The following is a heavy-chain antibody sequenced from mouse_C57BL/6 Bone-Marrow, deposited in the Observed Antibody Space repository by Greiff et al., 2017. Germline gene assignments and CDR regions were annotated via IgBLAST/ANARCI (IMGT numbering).Heavy chain of an antibody. V-gene: IGHV5-6*01. CDR1: GFTFSSYG. CDR3: ARHWGGAMDY. J-gene: IGHJ4*01. D-gene: IGHD1-1*02. Sequence: EVKVVESGGDLVKPGGSLKLSCAASGFTFSSYGMSWVRQTPDKRLEWVATICSGGSYTYYPDSVKGRFTISRDNAKNTLYLQMSSLESEDTAMYYCARHWGGAMDYWGQGTSVTVSS. CDR2: ICSGGSYT.